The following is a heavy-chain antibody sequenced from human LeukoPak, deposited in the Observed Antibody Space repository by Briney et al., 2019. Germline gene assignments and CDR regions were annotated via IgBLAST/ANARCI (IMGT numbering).Heavy chain of an antibody. D-gene: IGHD3-10*01. Sequence: ASVKVSCKASGFTFTSSAMQWVRQARGQRLEWIGWIVVGSGNTNYAQKFQERVPITRDMSTSTAYMELSSLRSEDTAVYYSAAVFSRYYGSGYWGQGTLVTVSS. CDR3: AAVFSRYYGSGY. CDR2: IVVGSGNT. J-gene: IGHJ4*02. CDR1: GFTFTSSA. V-gene: IGHV1-58*02.